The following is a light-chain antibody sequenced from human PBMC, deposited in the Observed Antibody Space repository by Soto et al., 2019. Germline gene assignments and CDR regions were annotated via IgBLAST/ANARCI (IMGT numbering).Light chain of an antibody. Sequence: DIQLTQSPSSLSPSVGDRITLSGRASQAISRNLNWYQQMPGQAPSLLIYAARDLQSGVPGRFIGSGSGTEFNLTISSLQHEDLANYYCQQSHSTPYTFGQGTTLAI. CDR2: AAR. V-gene: IGKV1-39*01. J-gene: IGKJ2*01. CDR3: QQSHSTPYT. CDR1: QAISRN.